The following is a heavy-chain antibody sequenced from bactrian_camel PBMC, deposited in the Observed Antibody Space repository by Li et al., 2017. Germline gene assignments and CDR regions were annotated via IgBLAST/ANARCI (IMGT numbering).Heavy chain of an antibody. V-gene: IGHV3S40*01. Sequence: VQLVESGGGLVQPGGSLRLSCAASGFTFSTYCMSWVRQAPGKGLEYVSKINGRGSAYYNDFAKGRFTISRDNAKNTIYLQMTSLKSEDTALYYCATTRRLYGGPGLDYNYWGQGTQVTVS. J-gene: IGHJ4*01. CDR2: INGRGSA. D-gene: IGHD2*01. CDR1: GFTFSTYC. CDR3: ATTRRLYGGPGLDYNY.